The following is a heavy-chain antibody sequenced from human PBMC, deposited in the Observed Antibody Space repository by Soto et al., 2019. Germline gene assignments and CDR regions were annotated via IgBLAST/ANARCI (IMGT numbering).Heavy chain of an antibody. V-gene: IGHV3-7*05. Sequence: GGSLRLSCESSGFTFANYWMTWVRQAPGKGPGCVATIKDDGSQAFYVDSVKGRFTVSRDDARNSLYLQMNSLRVEDTAVYYCARVVSYGYFDSWGRGALVTVSS. CDR2: IKDDGSQA. CDR1: GFTFANYW. D-gene: IGHD5-18*01. CDR3: ARVVSYGYFDS. J-gene: IGHJ4*02.